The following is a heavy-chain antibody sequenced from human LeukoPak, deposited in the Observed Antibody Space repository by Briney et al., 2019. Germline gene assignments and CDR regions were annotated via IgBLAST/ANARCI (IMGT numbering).Heavy chain of an antibody. CDR3: ARVYGGNSDDAFDI. V-gene: IGHV3-74*01. D-gene: IGHD4-23*01. J-gene: IGHJ3*02. CDR1: GFSFSGHW. Sequence: HPGGSLRLSCTASGFSFSGHWMHWARQLPGKGLVWVSRISPTGSTTGYADSVKGRFTVSRDNAKNSLYLQMDSLRAEDTAVYYCARVYGGNSDDAFDIWGQGTMVTVSS. CDR2: ISPTGSTT.